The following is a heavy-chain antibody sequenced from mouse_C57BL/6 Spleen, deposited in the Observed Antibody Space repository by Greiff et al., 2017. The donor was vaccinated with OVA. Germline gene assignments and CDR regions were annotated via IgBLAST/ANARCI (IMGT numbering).Heavy chain of an antibody. V-gene: IGHV14-4*01. CDR1: GFNIKDDY. J-gene: IGHJ3*01. Sequence: EVKLQQSGAELVRPGASVKLSCTASGFNIKDDYMHWVKQRPEQGLEWIGWIDPENGDTEYASKFQGKATITADTSSNTAYLQLSSLTSEDTAVYYCYLYYDYAWFAYWGQGTLVTVSA. CDR3: YLYYDYAWFAY. CDR2: IDPENGDT. D-gene: IGHD2-4*01.